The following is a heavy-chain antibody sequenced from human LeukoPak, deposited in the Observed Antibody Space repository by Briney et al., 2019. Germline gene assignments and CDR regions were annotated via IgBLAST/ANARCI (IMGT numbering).Heavy chain of an antibody. Sequence: PGGSLRLSCAASGFTVSSNYMSWVRQAPGKGLEWVSVIYSGGTTYYADSVKGRFTISRDNSKNTLYLQMNSLRAEDTAVYYCARVGYCSGDTCYSFFDFWGQGTLVTVSS. CDR1: GFTVSSNY. V-gene: IGHV3-53*01. CDR2: IYSGGTT. CDR3: ARVGYCSGDTCYSFFDF. D-gene: IGHD2-15*01. J-gene: IGHJ4*02.